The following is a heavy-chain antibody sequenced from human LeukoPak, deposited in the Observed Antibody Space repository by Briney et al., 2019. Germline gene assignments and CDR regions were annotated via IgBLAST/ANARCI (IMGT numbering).Heavy chain of an antibody. V-gene: IGHV4-61*02. CDR3: AREGHYYDSSGYPNYYYYYMDV. J-gene: IGHJ6*03. CDR1: GGSISSGSYY. D-gene: IGHD3-22*01. Sequence: PSQTLSLTCTVSGGSISSGSYYWSWIRQPPGKGLEWIGRIYTSGSTNYNPSLKSRVTISVDTSKNQFSLKLSSVTAADTAVYYCAREGHYYDSSGYPNYYYYYMDVWGKGTTVTVSS. CDR2: IYTSGST.